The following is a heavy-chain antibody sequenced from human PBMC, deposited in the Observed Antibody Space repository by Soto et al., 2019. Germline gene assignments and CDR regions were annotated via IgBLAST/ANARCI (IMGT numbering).Heavy chain of an antibody. CDR1: GGSISSYY. Sequence: QVRLQESGPGLVKPSETLSLTCTVSGGSISSYYWSWIRQPPGKGLEWIGYMYNTGSTIYNPSLKXRXTXSXXTSKNQFSLKLNSVTAADTAVYYCARDLWGYCGADCYPLDVWGQGTTVTVSS. V-gene: IGHV4-59*01. D-gene: IGHD2-21*02. J-gene: IGHJ6*02. CDR2: MYNTGST. CDR3: ARDLWGYCGADCYPLDV.